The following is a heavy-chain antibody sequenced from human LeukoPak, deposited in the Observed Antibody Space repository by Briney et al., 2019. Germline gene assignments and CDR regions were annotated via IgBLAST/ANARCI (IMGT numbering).Heavy chain of an antibody. V-gene: IGHV3-21*01. CDR1: GFTFSSYT. D-gene: IGHD3-10*01. CDR2: ISSSSRDI. Sequence: GGSLRLSCAASGFTFSSYTMNWVRQAPGKGLEWVAAISSSSRDIFYADSVKGRFSISRDNTQSSLSLRMNSLRVEDTAVYYCAKLAKYFYGSETYYFFEHWGQGTPVTASS. J-gene: IGHJ4*02. CDR3: AKLAKYFYGSETYYFFEH.